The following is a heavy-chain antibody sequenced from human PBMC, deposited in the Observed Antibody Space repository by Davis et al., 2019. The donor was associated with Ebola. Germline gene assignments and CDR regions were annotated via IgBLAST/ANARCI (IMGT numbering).Heavy chain of an antibody. CDR3: AKDKYSGSYSGYFDY. D-gene: IGHD1-26*01. J-gene: IGHJ4*02. CDR1: GFTFDDYA. Sequence: SLKISCAASGFTFDDYAMHWVRHAPGKGLEWVSGISWNSGSIGYADSVKGRFTISSDNAKNSLYLQMNSLRAEDTALYYCAKDKYSGSYSGYFDYWGQGTLVTVSS. V-gene: IGHV3-9*01. CDR2: ISWNSGSI.